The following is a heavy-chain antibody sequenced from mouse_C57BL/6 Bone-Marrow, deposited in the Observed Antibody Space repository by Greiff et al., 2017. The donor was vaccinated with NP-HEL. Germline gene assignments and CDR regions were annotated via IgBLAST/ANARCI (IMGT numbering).Heavy chain of an antibody. J-gene: IGHJ4*01. CDR1: GFTFSDYY. D-gene: IGHD2-5*01. CDR2: ISNGGGST. Sequence: EVMLVESGGGLVQPGGSLKLSCAASGFTFSDYYMYWVRQTPEKRLEWVAYISNGGGSTYYPDTVKGRFTISRDNAKNTLYLQMSRLKSEDTAMYYCARRYSNYDAMDYWGQGTSVTVSS. CDR3: ARRYSNYDAMDY. V-gene: IGHV5-12*01.